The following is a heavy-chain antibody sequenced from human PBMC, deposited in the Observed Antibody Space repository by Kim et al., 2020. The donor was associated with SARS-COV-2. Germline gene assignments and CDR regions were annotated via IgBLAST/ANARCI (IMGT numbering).Heavy chain of an antibody. D-gene: IGHD3-9*01. V-gene: IGHV1-18*04. CDR1: GYSFTTFG. Sequence: ASVKVSCKVFGYSFTTFGLSRVRQAPGQGLAWMGWIHGYNGNTKYEQKFQGRVTMTTDTSTSTAYLELRSLRSDDTAVYYCARGDDILHGYNNYFDYWGQ. CDR3: ARGDDILHGYNNYFDY. J-gene: IGHJ4*02. CDR2: IHGYNGNT.